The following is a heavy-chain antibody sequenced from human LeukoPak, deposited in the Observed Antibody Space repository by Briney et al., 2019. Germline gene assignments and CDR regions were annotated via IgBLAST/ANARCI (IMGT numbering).Heavy chain of an antibody. V-gene: IGHV4-59*01. D-gene: IGHD1-26*01. Sequence: PSETLSLTCAVSSGSITSYYWNWIRQSPGGRLEWVGFVYHTGRITYNPSLKSRLSMSVDTSKSQVSLKLTSVTAADTAVHYAGSVRLGVSFFFDLWGRGTLVTVSS. CDR2: VYHTGRI. CDR3: GSVRLGVSFFFDL. J-gene: IGHJ2*01. CDR1: SGSITSYY.